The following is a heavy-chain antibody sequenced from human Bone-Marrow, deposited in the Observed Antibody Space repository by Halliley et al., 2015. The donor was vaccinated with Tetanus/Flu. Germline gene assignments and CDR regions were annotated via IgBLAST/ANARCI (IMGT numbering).Heavy chain of an antibody. J-gene: IGHJ4*02. CDR2: VYYSGNT. D-gene: IGHD5-12*01. CDR3: ARSQAFHIVAGLDY. Sequence: TLSLTCTVSGGSISSSGYYWGWIRQPPGQGLEWIGSVYYSGNTYYNPSLKSRVTISIDTPKNQFSLKLSSVTAADTAVYYCARSQAFHIVAGLDYWGQGTRVSVSS. V-gene: IGHV4-39*01. CDR1: GGSISSSGYY.